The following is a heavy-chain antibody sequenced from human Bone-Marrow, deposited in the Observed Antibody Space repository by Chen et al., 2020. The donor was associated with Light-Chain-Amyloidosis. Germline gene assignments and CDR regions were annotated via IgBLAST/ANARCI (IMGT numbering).Heavy chain of an antibody. V-gene: IGHV3-23*04. CDR3: TRKGGYFDF. Sequence: EVPLVESGGGLVQPGGSLRLSCATSGFNFSSFGMSWVRQAPGKGLEWVATVSGRTVSTYYAGAVKGRFIISRDNSKSTLYLQMNSLRAGDTAVYFCTRKGGYFDFWGQGSLVTVSS. J-gene: IGHJ4*02. CDR1: GFNFSSFG. D-gene: IGHD3-10*01. CDR2: VSGRTVST.